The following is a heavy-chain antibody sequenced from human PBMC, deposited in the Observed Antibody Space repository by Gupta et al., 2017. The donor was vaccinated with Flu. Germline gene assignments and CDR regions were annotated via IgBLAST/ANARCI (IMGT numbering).Heavy chain of an antibody. Sequence: PSQTLSLTCTVSGGSISSGGYYWSWIRQHPGKGLEWIGYIYYSGSTYYNPSLKSRVTISVDTSKNQFSLKLSSVTAADTAVYYCARVLVVVINAGSRVAGYFQHWGQGTLVTVSS. J-gene: IGHJ1*01. CDR3: ARVLVVVINAGSRVAGYFQH. V-gene: IGHV4-31*03. D-gene: IGHD3-22*01. CDR2: IYYSGST. CDR1: GGSISSGGYY.